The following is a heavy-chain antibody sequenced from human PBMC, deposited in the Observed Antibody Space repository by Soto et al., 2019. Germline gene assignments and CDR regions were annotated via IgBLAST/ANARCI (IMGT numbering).Heavy chain of an antibody. CDR3: ARGAVAGRY. Sequence: QVPLVQSGAEVKKPGSSVKVSCKASGGTFSSYTISWVRQAPGQGLEWMGRIIPSLGIANYAQRFQGRVTITADKSTSTAYMELSSLRSEDTAVYYCARGAVAGRYWGQRTLVTVSS. CDR1: GGTFSSYT. J-gene: IGHJ4*02. V-gene: IGHV1-69*02. CDR2: IIPSLGIA. D-gene: IGHD6-19*01.